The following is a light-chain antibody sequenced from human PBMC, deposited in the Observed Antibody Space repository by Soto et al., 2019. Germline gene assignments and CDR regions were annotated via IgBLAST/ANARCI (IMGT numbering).Light chain of an antibody. CDR2: DVS. Sequence: LTQPASVSGSPGQSITISCTGTSSDVGGYNYVSWYQQYPGKAPKLLIYDVSDRPSGVSNRFSGSKSGNTASLTFSGLQAEDEADYYCSSYRSSRSLVFGTGTKVTVL. V-gene: IGLV2-14*01. J-gene: IGLJ1*01. CDR3: SSYRSSRSLV. CDR1: SSDVGGYNY.